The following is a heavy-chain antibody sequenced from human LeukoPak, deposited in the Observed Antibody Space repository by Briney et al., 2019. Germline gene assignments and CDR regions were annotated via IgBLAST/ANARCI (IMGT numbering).Heavy chain of an antibody. CDR2: VSPNSGKT. CDR1: GYTFTSYD. CDR3: ARGNYGSGSYFVDY. Sequence: GASVKVSCKASGYTFTSYDINWVRQATGQGLEWMGWVSPNSGKTGYAQKFQGRVTMTRNTSTSTAYMDLSSLRSADTAVYYCARGNYGSGSYFVDYWGQGTLVTVSS. V-gene: IGHV1-8*01. J-gene: IGHJ4*02. D-gene: IGHD3-10*01.